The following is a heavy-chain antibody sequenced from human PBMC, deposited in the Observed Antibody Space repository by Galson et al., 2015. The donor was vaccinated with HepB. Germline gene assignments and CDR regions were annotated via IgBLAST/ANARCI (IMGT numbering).Heavy chain of an antibody. CDR2: IIPIFGTA. CDR1: GGTFSSYA. D-gene: IGHD2-15*01. J-gene: IGHJ5*02. Sequence: SVKVSCKASGGTFSSYAISWVRQAPGQGLEWMGGIIPIFGTANYAQKFQGRVTITADESTSTAYMELSSLRSEDTAVYYCARDLGIVVVVAAQGWFDPWGQGTLVTVSS. CDR3: ARDLGIVVVVAAQGWFDP. V-gene: IGHV1-69*13.